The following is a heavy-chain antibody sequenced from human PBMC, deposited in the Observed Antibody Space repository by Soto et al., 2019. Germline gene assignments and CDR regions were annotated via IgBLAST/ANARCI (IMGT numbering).Heavy chain of an antibody. CDR2: ISGSGGST. J-gene: IGHJ4*02. Sequence: GGSLRLSCAASGFTFSSYAMSWVRQAPGKXLEWVSAISGSGGSTYYADSVKGRFTISRDNSKNTLYLQMNSLRAEDTAVYYCAKALLGYYDYVWGSSIPFYWGQGTLVTVSS. V-gene: IGHV3-23*01. CDR3: AKALLGYYDYVWGSSIPFY. D-gene: IGHD3-16*01. CDR1: GFTFSSYA.